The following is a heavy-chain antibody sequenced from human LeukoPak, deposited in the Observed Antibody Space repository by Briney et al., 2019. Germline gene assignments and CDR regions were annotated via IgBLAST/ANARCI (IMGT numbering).Heavy chain of an antibody. D-gene: IGHD4-23*01. CDR2: TYYRSKWYN. J-gene: IGHJ6*03. CDR3: ARGMVKINYYMDV. V-gene: IGHV6-1*01. CDR1: GDSVSSNSAA. Sequence: SQTLSLTCAISGDSVSSNSAAWNWIRQSPSRGLEWLGRTYYRSKWYNDYTVSMRSRITINPDTSKNQFSLQLNSVTPEDTAVYYCARGMVKINYYMDVWGKGTTVTISS.